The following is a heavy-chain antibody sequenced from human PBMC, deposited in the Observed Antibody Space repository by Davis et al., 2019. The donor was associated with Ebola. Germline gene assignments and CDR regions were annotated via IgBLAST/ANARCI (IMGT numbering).Heavy chain of an antibody. V-gene: IGHV4-34*01. Sequence: SETLSLTCAVYGGSFSGYYWSWIRQPPGKGLEWIGEMNHSGSTNYNPSLKSRVTISVDTSKNQFSLKLSSVTAADTAVYYCARSEYCSGGSCYALFDYWGQGTLVTVSS. D-gene: IGHD2-15*01. CDR2: MNHSGST. CDR1: GGSFSGYY. CDR3: ARSEYCSGGSCYALFDY. J-gene: IGHJ4*02.